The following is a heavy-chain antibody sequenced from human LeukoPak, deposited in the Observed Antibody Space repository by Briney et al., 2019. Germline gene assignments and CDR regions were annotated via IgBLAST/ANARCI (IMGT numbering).Heavy chain of an antibody. V-gene: IGHV4-39*07. J-gene: IGHJ3*01. CDR2: VYYSRTT. Sequence: SETLSLTCTVSGVSISSSGYYWGWIRQPPGKGLEWTGSVYYSRTTYYNPSLKSGVAISVDTSRKKFSVKLSSVTAADTAVYYCARATDLVRGVVGAFDVWGQGTMVSVS. D-gene: IGHD3-10*01. CDR1: GVSISSSGYY. CDR3: ARATDLVRGVVGAFDV.